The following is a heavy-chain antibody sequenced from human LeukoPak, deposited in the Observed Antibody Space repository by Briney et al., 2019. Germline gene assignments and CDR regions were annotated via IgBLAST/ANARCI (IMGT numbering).Heavy chain of an antibody. Sequence: SVKVSCKASGGTFSSYAISWVRQAPGQGLEWMGGIIPIFGTANYAQKFQGRVTITADESTSTAYMELSSLRSEDTAVYYCARSSSYYDSSAPSGYWGQGTLVTVSS. D-gene: IGHD3-22*01. CDR1: GGTFSSYA. J-gene: IGHJ4*02. CDR3: ARSSSYYDSSAPSGY. V-gene: IGHV1-69*13. CDR2: IIPIFGTA.